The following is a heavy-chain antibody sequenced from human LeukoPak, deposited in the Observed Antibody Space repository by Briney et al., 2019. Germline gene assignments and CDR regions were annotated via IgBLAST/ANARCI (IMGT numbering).Heavy chain of an antibody. CDR2: ISGSGGST. CDR1: GFTFSNAW. Sequence: GGSLRLSCAASGFTFSNAWMSWVRQAPGKGLEWVSAISGSGGSTYYADSVKGRFTISRDNSKNTLYLQMNSLRAEDTAVYYCAKYAGDGSYFYWYFDLWGRGTLVTVSS. J-gene: IGHJ2*01. D-gene: IGHD1-26*01. CDR3: AKYAGDGSYFYWYFDL. V-gene: IGHV3-23*01.